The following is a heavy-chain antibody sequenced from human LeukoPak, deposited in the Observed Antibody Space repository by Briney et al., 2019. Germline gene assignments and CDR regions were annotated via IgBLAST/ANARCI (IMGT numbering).Heavy chain of an antibody. J-gene: IGHJ4*02. CDR1: GGSISSGDYY. D-gene: IGHD3-10*01. V-gene: IGHV4-31*03. Sequence: SETLSLTCTVSGGSISSGDYYWSWIREHPGKGLVWIGYIYYSGSTYYNPSLKSRVTISLDMSKNQFSLKLSSVTAADTAVYYCARDQEDSGTDYWGQGTLVTVSS. CDR2: IYYSGST. CDR3: ARDQEDSGTDY.